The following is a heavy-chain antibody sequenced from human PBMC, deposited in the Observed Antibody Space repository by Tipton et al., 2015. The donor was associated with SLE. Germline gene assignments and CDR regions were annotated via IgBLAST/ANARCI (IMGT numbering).Heavy chain of an antibody. CDR3: AREGYTDGY. V-gene: IGHV4-34*01. D-gene: IGHD5-18*01. J-gene: IGHJ4*02. Sequence: LRLSCAVYGGSFSGYYWSWIRQPPGKGLEWIGEINHSGSTNYNPSLKSRVTISVDRSKNQFSLKLSSVTAADTAVYYCAREGYTDGYWGQGTLVTVSS. CDR1: GGSFSGYY. CDR2: INHSGST.